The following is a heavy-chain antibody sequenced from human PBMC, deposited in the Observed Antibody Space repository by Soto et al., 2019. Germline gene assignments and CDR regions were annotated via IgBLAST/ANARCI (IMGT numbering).Heavy chain of an antibody. Sequence: GGSLRLSCAASGFTFSSYAMHWVRQAPGKGLEWVAVISYDGSNKYYADSVKGRFTISRDNSKNTLYLQMNSLRAEDTAVYYCARDWTKNTAMVYPPDDYWGQGTLVTVSS. D-gene: IGHD5-18*01. CDR3: ARDWTKNTAMVYPPDDY. CDR1: GFTFSSYA. J-gene: IGHJ4*02. CDR2: ISYDGSNK. V-gene: IGHV3-30-3*01.